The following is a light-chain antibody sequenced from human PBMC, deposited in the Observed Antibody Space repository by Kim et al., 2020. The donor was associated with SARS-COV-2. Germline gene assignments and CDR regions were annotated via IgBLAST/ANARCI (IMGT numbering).Light chain of an antibody. CDR3: SSFSSSTTAYV. CDR2: DGT. CDR1: SSDVGTYNS. V-gene: IGLV2-14*04. J-gene: IGLJ1*01. Sequence: QSITIACTGTSSDVGTYNSVSWYKQHPGKAPKLLIYDGTKRPSGVSNRFSGSKSGNTASLTISGLQAEDEADYYCSSFSSSTTAYVFGTGTKVTVL.